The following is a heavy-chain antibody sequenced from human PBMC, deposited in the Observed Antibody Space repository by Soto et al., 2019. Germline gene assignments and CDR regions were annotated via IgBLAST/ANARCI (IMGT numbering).Heavy chain of an antibody. CDR2: IRSKAYGGTP. V-gene: IGHV3-49*04. D-gene: IGHD3-10*01. J-gene: IGHJ6*02. CDR3: TTNYYYGSGSYYRQGGPQTKTSYYCGMDV. Sequence: PEGSLRLSCTPSGFTFGDYDLSWVRQAAGKGLEWVGFIRSKAYGGTPEYVACVKDRFTISRDDSKSIAYLQMNSLKTEDTAVYYCTTNYYYGSGSYYRQGGPQTKTSYYCGMDVWGRVTTVTVSS. CDR1: GFTFGDYD.